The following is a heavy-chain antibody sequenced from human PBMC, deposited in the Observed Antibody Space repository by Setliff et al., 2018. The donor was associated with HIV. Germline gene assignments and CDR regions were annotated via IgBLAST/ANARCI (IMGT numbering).Heavy chain of an antibody. J-gene: IGHJ3*02. V-gene: IGHV1-69*10. D-gene: IGHD3-10*01. Sequence: SVKVSCKASGDTSSTYAINWVRQAPGQGLEWMGQFIPILDITNYAQKFQGRVTITADKPTNTMYMEMTSLTSEDTAVYYCAGPRGDEAFDIWGQGTMVT. CDR1: GDTSSTYA. CDR3: AGPRGDEAFDI. CDR2: FIPILDIT.